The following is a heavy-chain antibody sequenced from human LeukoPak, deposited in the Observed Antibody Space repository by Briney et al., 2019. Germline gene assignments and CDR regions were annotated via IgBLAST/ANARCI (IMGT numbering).Heavy chain of an antibody. CDR2: IDPSDSYT. Sequence: TLGESLKISCKGSGYSFTTYWITWMRQMPGKGLEWMGRIDPSDSYTNYSPSFQGHVTISADKSISTAYLQWSSLKASDTAMYHCARVIHLGELSLYDYWGQGTLVTVSS. J-gene: IGHJ4*02. D-gene: IGHD3-16*02. CDR3: ARVIHLGELSLYDY. CDR1: GYSFTTYW. V-gene: IGHV5-10-1*01.